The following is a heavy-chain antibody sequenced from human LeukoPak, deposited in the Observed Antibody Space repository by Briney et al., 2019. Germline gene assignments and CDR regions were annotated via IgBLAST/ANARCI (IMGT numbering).Heavy chain of an antibody. CDR2: INPNSGGT. V-gene: IGHV1-2*02. CDR1: GYAFTSYY. Sequence: ASVKVSCRASGYAFTSYYMYWVRQAPGQGLEYMGWINPNSGGTNYAQKFQGRVAMTRDTSISTSYMELSSLRSEDTAVYYCARDLESADYYDSSGDYWGQGTLVTVSS. CDR3: ARDLESADYYDSSGDY. J-gene: IGHJ4*02. D-gene: IGHD3-22*01.